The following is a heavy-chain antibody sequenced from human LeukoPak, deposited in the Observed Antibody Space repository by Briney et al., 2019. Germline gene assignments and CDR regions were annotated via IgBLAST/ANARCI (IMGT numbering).Heavy chain of an antibody. CDR3: ARGLNYYDNTGYYPAYMDV. V-gene: IGHV4-34*01. D-gene: IGHD3-22*01. Sequence: PSETLSLTCAVYGGSFSGYYWSWLRQPPGKGLEWIGEISHSGNSNYNPSLKSRVTISVDTSKNQFSLKLSSVTAADAALYYCARGLNYYDNTGYYPAYMDVWGKGTTVTVSS. CDR2: ISHSGNS. J-gene: IGHJ6*03. CDR1: GGSFSGYY.